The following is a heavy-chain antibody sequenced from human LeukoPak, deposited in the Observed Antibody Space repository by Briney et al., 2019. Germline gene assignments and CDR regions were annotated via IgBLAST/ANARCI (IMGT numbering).Heavy chain of an antibody. V-gene: IGHV4-59*01. Sequence: PSETLSLTCTVSGGSISRYYWSWIRRPPGKGLEWIGYIDDSGNTNYNPSPKSQVTISVDKSKNQFSLKLSFVTAADTAMYYCARGRWGRDAYSSRSYWYFDLWGRGTLVTVSS. D-gene: IGHD5-24*01. CDR2: IDDSGNT. CDR3: ARGRWGRDAYSSRSYWYFDL. J-gene: IGHJ2*01. CDR1: GGSISRYY.